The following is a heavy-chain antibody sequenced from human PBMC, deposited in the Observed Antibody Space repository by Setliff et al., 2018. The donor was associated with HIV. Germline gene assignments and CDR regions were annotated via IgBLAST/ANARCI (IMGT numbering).Heavy chain of an antibody. CDR1: GYRFTGFA. CDR2: INAGTGNT. J-gene: IGHJ4*02. D-gene: IGHD5-18*01. V-gene: IGHV1-3*01. CDR3: ARSLREYSYGSPDY. Sequence: GASVKVSCKASGYRFTGFAIHWVRQAPGQRFEWIGWINAGTGNTKYSQKFQDRVTISRDIHANTAYMELSSLRSEDTAIYYCARSLREYSYGSPDYWGPGTLVTVSS.